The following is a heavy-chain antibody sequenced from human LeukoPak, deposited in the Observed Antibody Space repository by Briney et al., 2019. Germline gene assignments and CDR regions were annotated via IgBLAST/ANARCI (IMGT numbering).Heavy chain of an antibody. V-gene: IGHV1-69*04. J-gene: IGHJ5*02. CDR3: ARAHTVTIYSGFDP. D-gene: IGHD4-17*01. Sequence: SVKVSCKASGGTFSSYAISWVRQAPGQGLEWMGRIIPIFGIANYAQKFQGRVTITADRSTSIAYMELSSLRSEDTAVYYCARAHTVTIYSGFDPWGQGTLVTVSS. CDR2: IIPIFGIA. CDR1: GGTFSSYA.